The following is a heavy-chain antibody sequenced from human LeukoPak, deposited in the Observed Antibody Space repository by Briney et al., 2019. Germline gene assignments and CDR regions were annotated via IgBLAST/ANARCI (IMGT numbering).Heavy chain of an antibody. J-gene: IGHJ4*02. V-gene: IGHV4-34*01. CDR3: ARGQTYYDFWSGYYGGHYFDY. D-gene: IGHD3-3*01. CDR1: GGSFSGYY. CDR2: MNHSGST. Sequence: SETLSLTCAVYGGSFSGYYWSWIRQPPGKGLEWIGEMNHSGSTNYNPSLKSRVTISVDTSKNQFSLKLSSVTAADTAVYYCARGQTYYDFWSGYYGGHYFDYWGQGTLVTVSS.